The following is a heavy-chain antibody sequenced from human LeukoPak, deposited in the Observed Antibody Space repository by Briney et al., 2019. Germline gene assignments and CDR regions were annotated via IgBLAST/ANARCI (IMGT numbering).Heavy chain of an antibody. CDR1: GFTFSSYA. CDR3: ARAGFLEWLLIDY. D-gene: IGHD3-3*01. Sequence: GRSLRLSCAASGFTFSSYAMPWVRQAPGKGLEWVAVISYDGSNKYYADSVKGRFTISRDNSKNTLYLQMNSLRAEDTAVYYCARAGFLEWLLIDYWGQGTLVTVSS. V-gene: IGHV3-30*01. CDR2: ISYDGSNK. J-gene: IGHJ4*02.